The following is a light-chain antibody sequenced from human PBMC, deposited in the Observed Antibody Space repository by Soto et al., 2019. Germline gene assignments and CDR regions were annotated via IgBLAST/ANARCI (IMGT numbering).Light chain of an antibody. J-gene: IGKJ5*01. CDR3: MQGTHWPRT. Sequence: EVVMTQSPLSLPVTLGQPASISCRSNQSLVHIDGIAYFSWFQQRPDRSPRRLIYKVSNRDSGVPARFSGSGSGTDFGLKISMVEDEDVGVYYCMQGTHWPRTFGQGTRLEIK. V-gene: IGKV2-30*02. CDR2: KVS. CDR1: QSLVHIDGIAY.